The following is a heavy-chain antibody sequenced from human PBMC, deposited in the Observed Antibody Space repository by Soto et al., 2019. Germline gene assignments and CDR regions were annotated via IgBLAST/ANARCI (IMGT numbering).Heavy chain of an antibody. V-gene: IGHV3-30*18. CDR1: GFTFSSYG. CDR3: AKNPDY. Sequence: QVQLVESGGGVVQPGRSLRLSCAASGFTFSSYGMHWVRQAPGKGLEWVAVISYDGSNKYYADSVKGRFTISRDNSKNTLYLQMNSLRAEDTALYYCAKNPDYWGQGTLVTVSS. CDR2: ISYDGSNK. J-gene: IGHJ4*02.